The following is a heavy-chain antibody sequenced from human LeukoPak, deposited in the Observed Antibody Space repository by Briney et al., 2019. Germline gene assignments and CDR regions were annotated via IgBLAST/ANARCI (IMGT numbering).Heavy chain of an antibody. J-gene: IGHJ4*02. V-gene: IGHV1-2*02. CDR3: ARASYYYDSSGYPGYYFDY. Sequence: ASVKVCCKASGYTFTDYYMHWMRQAPGQGLEWMGWINPNSGGTNYAQKFQGRVTMTRDTSISTAYMELSRLRSDDTAVYYCARASYYYDSSGYPGYYFDYWGQGTLVTVSS. CDR1: GYTFTDYY. D-gene: IGHD3-22*01. CDR2: INPNSGGT.